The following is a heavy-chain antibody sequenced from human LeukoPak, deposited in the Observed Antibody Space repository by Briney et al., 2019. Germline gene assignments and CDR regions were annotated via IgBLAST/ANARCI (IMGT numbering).Heavy chain of an antibody. CDR1: GFSVRTTY. Sequence: PGGSLRLSCAASGFSVRTTYMSWVRQAPGKGLEWVAVISYDGSNKYYADSVKGRFTISRDNSKNTLYLQMNSLRAEDTAVYYCARDSKPYSSSMDVWGKGTTVTVSS. D-gene: IGHD6-6*01. J-gene: IGHJ6*04. CDR3: ARDSKPYSSSMDV. CDR2: ISYDGSNK. V-gene: IGHV3-30*03.